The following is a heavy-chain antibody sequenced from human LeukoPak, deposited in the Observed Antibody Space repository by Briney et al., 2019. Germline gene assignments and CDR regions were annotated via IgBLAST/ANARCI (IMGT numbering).Heavy chain of an antibody. V-gene: IGHV3-21*01. J-gene: IGHJ6*02. CDR2: ISSSSSYI. Sequence: PGGSLRLSCAASRFTFSSYSMNWVRQAPGKGLEWVSSISSSSSYIYYADSVKGRFTISRDNAKNSLYLQMNSLRAEDTAVYYCARDTHYDILTREGMDVRGQGTTVTVSS. CDR3: ARDTHYDILTREGMDV. D-gene: IGHD3-9*01. CDR1: RFTFSSYS.